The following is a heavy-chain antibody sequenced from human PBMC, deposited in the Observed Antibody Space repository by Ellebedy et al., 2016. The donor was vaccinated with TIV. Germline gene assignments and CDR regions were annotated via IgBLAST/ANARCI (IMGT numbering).Heavy chain of an antibody. Sequence: AASVKVSCKASGYRFDSYALSWVREVPGQGLEWLGWISTYNGKTNYAQNFQGRVTLTTDTSTSTAYMELRSLTSDDTAVYFCAGVSAVTAHFDHWGQGSLVIVSS. J-gene: IGHJ4*02. CDR2: ISTYNGKT. CDR3: AGVSAVTAHFDH. D-gene: IGHD2-21*02. CDR1: GYRFDSYA. V-gene: IGHV1-18*01.